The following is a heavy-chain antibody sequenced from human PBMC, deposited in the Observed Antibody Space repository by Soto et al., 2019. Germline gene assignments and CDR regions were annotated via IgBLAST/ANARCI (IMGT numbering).Heavy chain of an antibody. CDR2: ISHDGQNQ. J-gene: IGHJ6*02. CDR1: GFAFGSHG. Sequence: QVQLVESGGGVVPPGRSLKLSCIASGFAFGSHGMHWVRQVSGKGLEWVAVISHDGQNQYYRESVKGRFTISRDNSKNSLFLVVHSLRVEDTAVYYCARERADIVVAPVATSGMDVWGQGTAVTVSS. V-gene: IGHV3-30*03. D-gene: IGHD2-2*01. CDR3: ARERADIVVAPVATSGMDV.